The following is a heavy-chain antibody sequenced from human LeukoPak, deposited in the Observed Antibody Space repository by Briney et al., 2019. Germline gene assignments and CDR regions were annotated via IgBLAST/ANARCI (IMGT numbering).Heavy chain of an antibody. D-gene: IGHD3-16*01. CDR1: GFTFSSYW. J-gene: IGHJ4*02. CDR2: IKQDGSEK. V-gene: IGHV3-7*01. CDR3: ARDLNDYVTDY. Sequence: GGSLRLSCAASGFTFSSYWMTWVRQAPGKGLEWVANIKQDGSEKYYVDSVKGRFTISRDNVKNSLYLQMNSLRAEDTAVYYCARDLNDYVTDYWGQGTLVTVSS.